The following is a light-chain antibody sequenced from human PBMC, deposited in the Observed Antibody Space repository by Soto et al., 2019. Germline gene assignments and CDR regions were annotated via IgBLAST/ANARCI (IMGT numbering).Light chain of an antibody. V-gene: IGKV1-5*03. J-gene: IGKJ1*01. CDR1: QSISSW. Sequence: DIQMTQSPSTLSASVGDRVTITCRASQSISSWFAWYQQKPGKAPKLLIYKASTLERGVPSRFSGSGSGTEFTLTIISLQPDDFATYYRQHYNSPWTFGQGTKVEIK. CDR2: KAS. CDR3: QHYNSPWT.